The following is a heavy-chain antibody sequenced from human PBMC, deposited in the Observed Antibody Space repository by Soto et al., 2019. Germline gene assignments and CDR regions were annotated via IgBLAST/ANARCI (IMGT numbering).Heavy chain of an antibody. CDR2: IYYSGST. D-gene: IGHD2-2*01. J-gene: IGHJ5*02. V-gene: IGHV4-31*03. CDR1: GGSISSGGYY. CDR3: ARGVKDIVVVPAVSNWFDP. Sequence: SETLSLTCTVSGGSISSGGYYWSWIRQHPGKGLEWIGYIYYSGSTYYNPSLKSRVTISVDTSKNQFSLKLSSVTAADTAVYYCARGVKDIVVVPAVSNWFDPWGQGTLVTVSS.